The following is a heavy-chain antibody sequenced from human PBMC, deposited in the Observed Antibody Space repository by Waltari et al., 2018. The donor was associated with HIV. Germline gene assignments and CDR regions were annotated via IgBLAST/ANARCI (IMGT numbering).Heavy chain of an antibody. CDR2: IKQDGGEI. D-gene: IGHD1-26*01. J-gene: IGHJ5*02. V-gene: IGHV3-7*01. CDR1: GFTFSTYW. CDR3: AKYGGSYRGAHNWFDP. Sequence: VQLVVTGEGWVHPGESLRLYCAPSGFTFSTYWILWLLKAPGKGLEWVVNIKQDGGEIHEADSGRGGFPISGDNTKNSLYMQMISLRAEDTAVYYCAKYGGSYRGAHNWFDPWGQGTRVTVSS.